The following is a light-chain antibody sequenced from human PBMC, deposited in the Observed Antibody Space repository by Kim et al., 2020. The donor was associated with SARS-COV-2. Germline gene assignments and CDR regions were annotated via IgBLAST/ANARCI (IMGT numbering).Light chain of an antibody. J-gene: IGKJ2*01. CDR3: QRRDNWPPYT. V-gene: IGKV3-11*01. CDR1: QNINSH. CDR2: DAS. Sequence: EIVLTQSPATLSLSPGERATLSCRTSQNINSHLVWYQHKAGQAPRLLIYDASTRVAGIPARFSGSWSETDFTLTISSLEPEDFAVYYCQRRDNWPPYTFGQGTKLEI.